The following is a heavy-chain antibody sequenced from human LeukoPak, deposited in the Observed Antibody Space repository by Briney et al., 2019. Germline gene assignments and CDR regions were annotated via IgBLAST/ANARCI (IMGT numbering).Heavy chain of an antibody. CDR3: ARPLLWFGESSYYFDY. D-gene: IGHD3-10*01. J-gene: IGHJ4*02. V-gene: IGHV3-30-3*01. Sequence: GGSLRLSCAATGVTFSSYAMHLVRQAPGKGLEWVAVISYDGSNKYYADSVKGRFTISRDNSKNTLYLQMNSLRAEDTAVYYCARPLLWFGESSYYFDYWGQGTLVTVSS. CDR1: GVTFSSYA. CDR2: ISYDGSNK.